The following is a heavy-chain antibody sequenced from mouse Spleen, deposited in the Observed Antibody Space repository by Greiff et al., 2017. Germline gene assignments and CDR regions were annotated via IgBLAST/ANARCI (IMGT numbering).Heavy chain of an antibody. CDR1: GFTFSDYG. Sequence: EVKLQESGGGLVKPGGSLKLSCAASGFTFSDYGMAWVRQAPGKGPEWVAFISNLAYSIYYADTVTGRFTISRENAKNTLYLEMSSLRSEDTAMYYCARRDYGWYFDVWGAGTTVTVSS. D-gene: IGHD2-4*01. CDR3: ARRDYGWYFDV. CDR2: ISNLAYSI. V-gene: IGHV5-15*01. J-gene: IGHJ1*01.